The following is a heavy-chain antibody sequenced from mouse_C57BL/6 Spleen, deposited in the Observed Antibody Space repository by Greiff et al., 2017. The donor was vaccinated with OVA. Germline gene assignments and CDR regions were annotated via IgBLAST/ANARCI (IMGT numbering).Heavy chain of an antibody. CDR1: GYTFTDYE. CDR3: TRQLSHYFDY. J-gene: IGHJ2*01. CDR2: IDPETGGT. V-gene: IGHV1-15*01. D-gene: IGHD3-2*02. Sequence: QVQLQQSGAELVRPGASVTLSCKASGYTFTDYEMHWVKQTPVHGLEWIGAIDPETGGTAYNQKFKGKAILTADKSSSTAYMELRSLTSEYSAVYYCTRQLSHYFDYWGQGTTLTVSS.